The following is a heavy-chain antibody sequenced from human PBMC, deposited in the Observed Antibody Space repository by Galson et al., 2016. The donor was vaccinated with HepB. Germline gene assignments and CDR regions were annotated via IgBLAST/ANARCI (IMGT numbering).Heavy chain of an antibody. D-gene: IGHD1-1*01. CDR1: GFAFSSYT. CDR3: ARDHWPAFNFDL. CDR2: ISADGSSE. Sequence: SLRLSCAASGFAFSSYTMDWIRQAPGKGLEWVGLISADGSSEHYADSVKGRLTISRDNQKNTVYLQMNSVRPDDTAVYFCARDHWPAFNFDLRGQGTLVTVSS. J-gene: IGHJ4*02. V-gene: IGHV3-30*04.